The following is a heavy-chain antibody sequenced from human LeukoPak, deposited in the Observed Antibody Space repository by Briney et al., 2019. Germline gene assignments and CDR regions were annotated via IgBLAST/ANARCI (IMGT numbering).Heavy chain of an antibody. V-gene: IGHV3-48*01. CDR3: ARRIRGGYCSGSNCYSFGY. J-gene: IGHJ4*02. Sequence: PGGSLRLSCAASGFRFSDYGMNWVRQAPGKGLEWVSHITSSSSNINYADSVKGRFTTSRDNAKNSLYLQMNSLRAEDTAVYFCARRIRGGYCSGSNCYSFGYWGQGALVTVSS. D-gene: IGHD2-15*01. CDR1: GFRFSDYG. CDR2: ITSSSSNI.